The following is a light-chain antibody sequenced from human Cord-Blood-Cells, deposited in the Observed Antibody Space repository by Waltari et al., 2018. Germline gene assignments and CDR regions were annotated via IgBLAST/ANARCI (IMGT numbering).Light chain of an antibody. V-gene: IGKV3-11*01. CDR1: QSVSSY. J-gene: IGKJ5*01. Sequence: EIVLTQSPATLSLSPGDRATLTCRASQSVSSYLAWYQQKPGQAPRLLIYDASNSATGIPARFSGSGSGTDFTLTISSLEPEDFAVYYCQQRSNWPPITFGQGTRLEIK. CDR3: QQRSNWPPIT. CDR2: DAS.